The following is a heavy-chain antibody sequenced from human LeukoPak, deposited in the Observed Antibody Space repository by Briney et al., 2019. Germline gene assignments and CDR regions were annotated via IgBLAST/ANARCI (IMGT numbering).Heavy chain of an antibody. Sequence: SGGSLRLSCAASGFTFSDYYMSWIRQAPGKGLEWVSYISTGVSSKFYAESVKGRFTISRDNAKNTLYLQMNSLRVEDTAVYYCARDYYGYWGQGTLVTVSS. CDR1: GFTFSDYY. CDR2: ISTGVSSK. J-gene: IGHJ4*02. V-gene: IGHV3-11*04. D-gene: IGHD1-26*01. CDR3: ARDYYGY.